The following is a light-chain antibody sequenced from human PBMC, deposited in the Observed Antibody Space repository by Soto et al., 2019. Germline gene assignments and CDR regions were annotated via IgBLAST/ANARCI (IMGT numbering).Light chain of an antibody. J-gene: IGLJ1*01. CDR3: SSYAGINNLGV. CDR1: SSDVGGYKY. CDR2: EVN. V-gene: IGLV2-8*01. Sequence: QSALTQPPSASGSPGQSVTISCTGTSSDVGGYKYVSWYQQHPGKAPKLMIFEVNKRPSGVPDRFSGSKSGNTASLTVSGFQADDESDYYCSSYAGINNLGVFGTGTKLAVL.